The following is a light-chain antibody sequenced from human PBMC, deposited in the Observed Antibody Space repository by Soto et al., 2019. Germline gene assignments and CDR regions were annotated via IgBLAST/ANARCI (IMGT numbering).Light chain of an antibody. CDR1: SSNIGTNYD. CDR3: QSYDSSLSGSV. Sequence: QSVLTQPPSVSGAPGQRVTISCNGSSSNIGTNYDVHWYQQHPGTAPKFLIYGNSNRPSGVPDRFSGSKSGTSASLAITGLQAEDEADYYCQSYDSSLSGSVFRTGTKLTVL. V-gene: IGLV1-40*01. J-gene: IGLJ1*01. CDR2: GNS.